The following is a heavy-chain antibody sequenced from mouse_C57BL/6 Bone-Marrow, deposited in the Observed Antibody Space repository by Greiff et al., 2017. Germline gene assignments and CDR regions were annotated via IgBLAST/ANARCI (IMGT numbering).Heavy chain of an antibody. D-gene: IGHD1-1*01. CDR1: GYSFTGHT. V-gene: IGHV1-78*01. CDR3: ARRGNGYGY. Sequence: VQLQQSDAELVKPGASVKISCKVSGYSFTGHTIHWMKQRPEKGLVWIGDFNPRDGSTKYNEKFKGKATLTADKSSSTAYMQINSLTSEDSAVYFCARRGNGYGYWGQGTTLTVSS. J-gene: IGHJ2*01. CDR2: FNPRDGST.